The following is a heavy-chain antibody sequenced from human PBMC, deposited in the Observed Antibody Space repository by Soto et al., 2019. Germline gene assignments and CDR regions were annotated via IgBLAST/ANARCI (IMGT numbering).Heavy chain of an antibody. Sequence: GGSLRLSCAASGFTFSSYAMSWVRQAPGKGLEWVSAISGSGGSTYYADSVKGRFTISRDDSKNTLYLQMNSLRAEDTAVYYCAKGSSSGWRYYFDYWGQGTLVTVSS. D-gene: IGHD6-19*01. V-gene: IGHV3-23*01. CDR1: GFTFSSYA. CDR2: ISGSGGST. CDR3: AKGSSSGWRYYFDY. J-gene: IGHJ4*02.